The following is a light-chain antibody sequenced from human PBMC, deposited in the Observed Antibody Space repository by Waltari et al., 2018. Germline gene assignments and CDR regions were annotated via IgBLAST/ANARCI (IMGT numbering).Light chain of an antibody. Sequence: QSALTQPASVSGSPGQSITISCTGTSSDVGSCNYVSRYQQHPGKAPKLMIYDVSYRPSGVSNRFSGSKSGNTASLTIAGLQAEDEADYYCSSYITTNTLELFGGGTSLTVL. CDR2: DVS. V-gene: IGLV2-14*03. J-gene: IGLJ2*01. CDR3: SSYITTNTLEL. CDR1: SSDVGSCNY.